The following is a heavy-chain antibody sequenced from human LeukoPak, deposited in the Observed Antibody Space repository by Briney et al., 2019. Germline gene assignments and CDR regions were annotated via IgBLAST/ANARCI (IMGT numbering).Heavy chain of an antibody. CDR1: GDSINSNY. CDR3: ARENRDYDGSGYYYRY. D-gene: IGHD3-22*01. J-gene: IGHJ4*02. V-gene: IGHV4-59*12. CDR2: IYYGGST. Sequence: SETLSLTCSVSGDSINSNYWSWMRQPPGKGLEWIGYIYYGGSTNYNPSLKSRVTMSVDTSKNHFSLKLTSVTAADTAMYYCARENRDYDGSGYYYRYWGRGTLVTVSS.